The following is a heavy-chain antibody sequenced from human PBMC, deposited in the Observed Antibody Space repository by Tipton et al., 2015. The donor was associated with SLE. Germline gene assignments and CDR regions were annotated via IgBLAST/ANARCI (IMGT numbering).Heavy chain of an antibody. CDR3: AGGGNTIFGVVISWFDP. V-gene: IGHV4-34*01. Sequence: TLSLTCAVYGGSFSGYYWSWIRQPPGKGLAWIGEINHSGSTNYKPSLKSRVTISVDTSKNQFSLKLSSVTAADTAVYYCAGGGNTIFGVVISWFDPWGQGTLVTVSS. CDR1: GGSFSGYY. D-gene: IGHD3-3*01. CDR2: INHSGST. J-gene: IGHJ5*02.